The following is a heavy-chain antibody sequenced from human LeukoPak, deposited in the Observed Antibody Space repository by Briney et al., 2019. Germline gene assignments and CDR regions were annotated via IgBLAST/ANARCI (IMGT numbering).Heavy chain of an antibody. CDR2: IDPNSGGT. Sequence: ASVKVSCKASGYTLTDNHLYWLRQAPAQGLEWMGWIDPNSGGTNFAQNFQGRLTMTRDTSISTAYMELSRLTSDDTTVYYCARELGLNAFDVWGQGTMVTVSS. D-gene: IGHD7-27*01. J-gene: IGHJ3*01. CDR3: ARELGLNAFDV. V-gene: IGHV1-2*02. CDR1: GYTLTDNH.